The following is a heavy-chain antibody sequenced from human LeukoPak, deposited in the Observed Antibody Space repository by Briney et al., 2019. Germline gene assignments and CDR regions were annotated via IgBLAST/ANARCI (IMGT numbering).Heavy chain of an antibody. J-gene: IGHJ4*02. Sequence: ASVKVSCKTSGYTFINYDVNWVRQAPGQGLEWMGWISAYNGDTNYPQKLQGRVTMTTDTSTSTAYMELRSLRSDGTAVYYCARGHGDSWDYWGQGTLVTVSS. CDR1: GYTFINYD. CDR3: ARGHGDSWDY. D-gene: IGHD4-17*01. CDR2: ISAYNGDT. V-gene: IGHV1-18*01.